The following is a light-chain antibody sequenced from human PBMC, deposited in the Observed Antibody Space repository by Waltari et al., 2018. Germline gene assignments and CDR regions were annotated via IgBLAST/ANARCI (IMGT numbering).Light chain of an antibody. CDR2: DVT. CDR3: SSYAGGNNLL. J-gene: IGLJ2*01. Sequence: QSALTQPASVSGSPGQSITISCSGTTSDVGGYDYVSWSQHHPGKAPKLIIYDVTKGPSGVSNRFSGSKSGNTASLTISGLQAEDEADYYCSSYAGGNNLLFGGGTKVTVL. CDR1: TSDVGGYDY. V-gene: IGLV2-23*02.